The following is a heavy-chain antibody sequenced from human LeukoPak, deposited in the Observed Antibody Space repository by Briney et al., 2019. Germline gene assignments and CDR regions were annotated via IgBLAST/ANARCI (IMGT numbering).Heavy chain of an antibody. Sequence: ASVKVSCKASGYTFTSYGISWVRQAPGQRLEWMGWINPANGITKYSQKFQGRVTITSDTSASTAHMELSGLRSEDAAVYYCARLPGGLGRYYFEYWGQGTLVAVSS. V-gene: IGHV1-3*01. J-gene: IGHJ4*02. CDR2: INPANGIT. CDR1: GYTFTSYG. CDR3: ARLPGGLGRYYFEY. D-gene: IGHD3-16*02.